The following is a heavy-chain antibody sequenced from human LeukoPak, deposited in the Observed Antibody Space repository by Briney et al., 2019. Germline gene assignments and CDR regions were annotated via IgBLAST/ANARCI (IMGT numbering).Heavy chain of an antibody. CDR1: GGSISGYY. CDR3: ARHTTSRSYGDFDY. Sequence: PSETLSLTCTVSGGSISGYYWSWIRQPPGKGLEWSGYIYYSGTTNYNPSLKSRVTISVDTSKNQFSLRLSSVTAADTAVYYCARHTTSRSYGDFDYWGQGTLVTVSS. J-gene: IGHJ4*02. V-gene: IGHV4-59*08. CDR2: IYYSGTT. D-gene: IGHD4-17*01.